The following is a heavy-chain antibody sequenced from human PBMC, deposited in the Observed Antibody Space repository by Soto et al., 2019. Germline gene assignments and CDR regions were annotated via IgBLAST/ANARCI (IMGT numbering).Heavy chain of an antibody. D-gene: IGHD4-17*01. V-gene: IGHV1-69*12. J-gene: IGHJ5*02. CDR3: ARAPPTTPTNLYNWFDP. CDR2: IIPIFGTA. CDR1: GGTFSSYA. Sequence: QVQLVQSGAEVKKPGSSVKVSCKASGGTFSSYAISWVRQAPGQGLEWMGGIIPIFGTANYAQKFQGRVTITAXXSXSXXYMELSSLRSEDTAVYYCARAPPTTPTNLYNWFDPWGQGTLVTVSS.